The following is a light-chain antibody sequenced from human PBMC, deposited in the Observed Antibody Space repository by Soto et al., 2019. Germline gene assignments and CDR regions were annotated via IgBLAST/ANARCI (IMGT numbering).Light chain of an antibody. CDR3: SSYADTTYV. CDR2: EVT. J-gene: IGLJ1*01. Sequence: QSVLTQPRSASGSPGQSVTISCPRTSSDVGGYNYVSWYQHHPGKAPKLIIYEVTKRPSVVPDRFSGSKSGNTASLSVSGLQAEDEADYYCSSYADTTYVFGTGTKVTVL. V-gene: IGLV2-8*01. CDR1: SSDVGGYNY.